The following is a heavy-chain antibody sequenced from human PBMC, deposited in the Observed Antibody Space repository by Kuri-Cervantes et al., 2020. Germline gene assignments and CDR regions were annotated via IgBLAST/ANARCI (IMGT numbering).Heavy chain of an antibody. Sequence: ASAKVSCKASGYTFTSYGISWVRQAPGQGLEWMGIINPSGGSTSYAQKFQGRVTMTRDTSTSTVYMELSSLRSEDTAVYYCARGDGVQLERLVPFDYWGQGTLVTVSS. CDR1: GYTFTSYG. V-gene: IGHV1-46*01. CDR2: INPSGGST. CDR3: ARGDGVQLERLVPFDY. J-gene: IGHJ4*02. D-gene: IGHD1-1*01.